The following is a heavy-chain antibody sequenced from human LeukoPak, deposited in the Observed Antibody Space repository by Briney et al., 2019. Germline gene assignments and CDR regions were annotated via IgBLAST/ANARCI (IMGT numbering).Heavy chain of an antibody. V-gene: IGHV3-48*03. CDR3: ARDVGFNNGWPA. CDR1: GFSFNSYE. D-gene: IGHD6-19*01. Sequence: GGSLRLSCVASGFSFNSYEMNWVRQAPGKGLEWIAYISVGGSDEDYADSVKSRFTISRDNAKNSLCMQMNSLRVEHTAVYYCARDVGFNNGWPAWGQGTLVTVSS. CDR2: ISVGGSDE. J-gene: IGHJ5*02.